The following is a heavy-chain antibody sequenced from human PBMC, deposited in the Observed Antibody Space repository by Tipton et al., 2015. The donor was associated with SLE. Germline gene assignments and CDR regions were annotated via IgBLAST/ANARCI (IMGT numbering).Heavy chain of an antibody. CDR3: ARGRGDWEPEEFDY. Sequence: SLRLSCAASGFNFSTYGMHWVRQAPGKGLEWVAVIWYDRSNKYYADSVKGRFTISRDNSKNTLYLQMNSLRAEDTAVYYCARGRGDWEPEEFDYWGQGTLVSVSS. CDR2: IWYDRSNK. CDR1: GFNFSTYG. D-gene: IGHD2-21*01. J-gene: IGHJ4*02. V-gene: IGHV3-33*08.